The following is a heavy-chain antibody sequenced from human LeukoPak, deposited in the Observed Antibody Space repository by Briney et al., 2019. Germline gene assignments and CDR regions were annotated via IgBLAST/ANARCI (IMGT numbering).Heavy chain of an antibody. J-gene: IGHJ3*02. V-gene: IGHV3-7*04. D-gene: IGHD1-1*01. CDR1: GFTFSYW. CDR3: ARAATTGSVDI. Sequence: GGSLRLSCAASGFTFSYWMSWVRQAPEKGLEWVANINQDGSEKYYVDSVKGRFTISTDNAKNSLYLQKNVPTAEDTAVYYCARAATTGSVDIWGQGTMVTVSS. CDR2: INQDGSEK.